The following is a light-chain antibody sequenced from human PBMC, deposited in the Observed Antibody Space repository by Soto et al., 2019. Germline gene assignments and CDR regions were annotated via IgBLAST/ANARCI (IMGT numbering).Light chain of an antibody. CDR3: QQRKNRVT. CDR2: DAS. CDR1: QTVGNY. Sequence: EIVLTQSPATLSLSPGERATLSCRASQTVGNYLAWYQQKPGQAPRLLIYDASSRATGVPARFSGSGSGTDFTLTISSLEPEVFAVYYCQQRKNRVTFGPGTTVDIK. V-gene: IGKV3-11*01. J-gene: IGKJ3*01.